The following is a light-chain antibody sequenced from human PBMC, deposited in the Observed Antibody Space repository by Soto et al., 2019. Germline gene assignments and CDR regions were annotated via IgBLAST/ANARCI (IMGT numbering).Light chain of an antibody. CDR1: QSVSNN. J-gene: IGKJ1*01. V-gene: IGKV3-15*01. Sequence: EIVLTQSPATLSLSPGERATLSCRASQSVSNNLAWYQQQPGQAPRLLIYGASTTATGIPARFSGSGSGTEFTLTISSLQSEDFAVYYCLHYKDWPRWTFGQGTMVDVK. CDR2: GAS. CDR3: LHYKDWPRWT.